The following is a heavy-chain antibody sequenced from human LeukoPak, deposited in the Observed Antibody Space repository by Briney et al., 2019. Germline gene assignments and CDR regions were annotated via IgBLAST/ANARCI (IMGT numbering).Heavy chain of an antibody. D-gene: IGHD2-21*02. CDR3: ARAYCGGDCYPENLAFDI. CDR2: IYYSGST. J-gene: IGHJ3*02. Sequence: PSQTLSLTCTVSGGSISSSSYYWSWIRQPPGKGLEWIGYIYYSGSTNYNPSLKSRVTISVDTSKNQFSLKLSSVTAADTAVYYCARAYCGGDCYPENLAFDIWGQGTMVTVSS. CDR1: GGSISSSSYY. V-gene: IGHV4-61*01.